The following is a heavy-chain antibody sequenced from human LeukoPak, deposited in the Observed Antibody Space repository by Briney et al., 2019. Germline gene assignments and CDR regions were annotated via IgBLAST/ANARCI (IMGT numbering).Heavy chain of an antibody. D-gene: IGHD5-18*01. V-gene: IGHV2-5*02. CDR2: IYWDGDK. CDR3: AHKRPGYHAFDI. CDR1: GFSLSTSGVG. Sequence: ESGPTLVKPTQTLTLTCTFSGFSLSTSGVGVGWIRQPPGKALEWLALIYWDGDKRYSPSLKSRLTITKDTSKNQVVLTMTNMDPVDTATYYCAHKRPGYHAFDIWGQGTMVTVSS. J-gene: IGHJ3*02.